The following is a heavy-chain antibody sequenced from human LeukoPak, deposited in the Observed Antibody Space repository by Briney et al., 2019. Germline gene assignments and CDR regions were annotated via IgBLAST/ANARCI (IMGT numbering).Heavy chain of an antibody. CDR1: GYTFTNFW. V-gene: IGHV5-51*01. CDR3: VRQPRVHTPDF. CDR2: VSPSDSDT. D-gene: IGHD1-1*01. Sequence: GESLKISCEGSGYTFTNFWIGWVLQMPGKGLEWMGIVSPSDSDTRYSPSFQGQVTISADKSITTAYLQWSSLKASDTATYYCVRQPRVHTPDFWGQGTLVTVSS. J-gene: IGHJ4*02.